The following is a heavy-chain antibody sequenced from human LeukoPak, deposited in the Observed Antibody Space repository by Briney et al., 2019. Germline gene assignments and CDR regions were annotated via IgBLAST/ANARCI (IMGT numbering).Heavy chain of an antibody. CDR2: ISGSGGST. D-gene: IGHD1-26*01. CDR1: GFTFSSYA. V-gene: IGHV3-23*01. CDR3: AKTSPHSGSYLNYFGY. Sequence: GGSLRLSCAASGFTFSSYAMSWVRQAPGKGLEWVSAISGSGGSTYYADSVKGRFTISRDNSKNTLYLQMNSLRAEDTAVYYCAKTSPHSGSYLNYFGYWGQGTLVTVSS. J-gene: IGHJ4*02.